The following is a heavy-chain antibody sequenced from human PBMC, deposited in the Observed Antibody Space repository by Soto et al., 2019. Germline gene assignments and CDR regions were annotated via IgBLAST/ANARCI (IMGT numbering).Heavy chain of an antibody. Sequence: GGSLRLSCAASGFTFSSYAMSWVRQAPGKGLEWVSTINSAGNTYYADSVKGWFTISRDKSKNTLYLQMSSLKVEDTAVYYCAKDPSSASLLMWYFDIWGRGTPVTVSS. J-gene: IGHJ2*01. D-gene: IGHD6-25*01. CDR2: INSAGNT. V-gene: IGHV3-23*01. CDR1: GFTFSSYA. CDR3: AKDPSSASLLMWYFDI.